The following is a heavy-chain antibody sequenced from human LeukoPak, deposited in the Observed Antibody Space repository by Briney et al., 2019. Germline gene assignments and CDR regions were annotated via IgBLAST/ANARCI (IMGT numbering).Heavy chain of an antibody. CDR2: IDPSDSYN. V-gene: IGHV5-10-1*01. J-gene: IGHJ3*02. CDR3: ESQVRDVPCAFDN. CDR1: GYTFTTYW. D-gene: IGHD2-2*01. Sequence: GESLAFLFKVPGYTFTTYWVTLVPPSPGQGPEWRCMIDPSDSYNNYSPSFQGHLSISTAKSIITAYLQWSTAKASATDMYYCESQVRDVPCAFDNWGQGTMVTVSS.